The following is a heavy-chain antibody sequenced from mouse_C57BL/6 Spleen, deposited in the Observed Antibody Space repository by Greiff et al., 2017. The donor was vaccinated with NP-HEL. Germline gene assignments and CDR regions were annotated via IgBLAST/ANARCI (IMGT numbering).Heavy chain of an antibody. J-gene: IGHJ3*01. D-gene: IGHD1-1*01. CDR1: GYTFTDYE. CDR2: IDPETGGT. V-gene: IGHV1-15*01. Sequence: QVQLQQSGAELVRPGASVTLSCKASGYTFTDYEMHWVKQTPVHGLEWIGAIDPETGGTAYNQKFKGKAILTADKSSSTAYMELRSLTSEDSAVYYCTIEGSSYAWFAYWGQGTLVTVSA. CDR3: TIEGSSYAWFAY.